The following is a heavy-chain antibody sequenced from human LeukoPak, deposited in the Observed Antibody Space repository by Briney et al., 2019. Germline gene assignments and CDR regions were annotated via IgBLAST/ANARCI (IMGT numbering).Heavy chain of an antibody. CDR1: GGSISSSSYY. J-gene: IGHJ4*02. CDR3: AALYSSSWIDY. D-gene: IGHD6-13*01. CDR2: IYYSGST. V-gene: IGHV4-39*01. Sequence: SETLSLTCTVSGGSISSSSYYWGWIRQPPGKGLGWIGSIYYSGSTYYNPSLKSRVTISVDTSKNQFSLKLSPVTAADTAVYYCAALYSSSWIDYWGQGTLVTVSS.